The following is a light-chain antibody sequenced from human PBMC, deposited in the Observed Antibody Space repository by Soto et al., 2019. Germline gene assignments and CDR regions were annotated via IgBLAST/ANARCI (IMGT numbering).Light chain of an antibody. V-gene: IGKV1-16*01. CDR1: QDIGTF. Sequence: DIQMAQSPSSLSASVGESVTITCRASQDIGTFLTWHQQKPGHAPRSLVSGASTLLNDVPSRFSASGSWTDFTLTISSLQAADFAIYYCPHYRVRPLTSGGGTTVEIK. CDR2: GAS. J-gene: IGKJ4*01. CDR3: PHYRVRPLT.